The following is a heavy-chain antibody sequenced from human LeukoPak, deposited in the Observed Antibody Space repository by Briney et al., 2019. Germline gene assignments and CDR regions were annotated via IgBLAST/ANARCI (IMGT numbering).Heavy chain of an antibody. CDR2: IYSGGST. D-gene: IGHD3-22*01. Sequence: SGGSLTLSCAASGFTVSGKYMSWVRQAPGKGLEWVSVIYSGGSTYYADSVKGRFTISRDNSKNTLYLQMNSLRAEDTAVYYCARESGYYDSGGYFDYWGQGTLVTVSS. CDR1: GFTVSGKY. V-gene: IGHV3-53*01. CDR3: ARESGYYDSGGYFDY. J-gene: IGHJ4*02.